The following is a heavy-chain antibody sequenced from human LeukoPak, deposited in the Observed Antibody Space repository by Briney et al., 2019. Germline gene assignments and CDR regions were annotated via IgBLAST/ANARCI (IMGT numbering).Heavy chain of an antibody. CDR2: INPNSGGT. CDR3: ARDRVGATLGWFDP. D-gene: IGHD2-15*01. J-gene: IGHJ5*02. CDR1: GYTFTSYY. Sequence: ASVKVSCKASGYTFTSYYMHWVRQAPGQGLEWMGWINPNSGGTNYAQKFQGRVTMTRDTSISTAYMELSRLRSDDTAVYYCARDRVGATLGWFDPWGQGTLVTVSS. V-gene: IGHV1-2*02.